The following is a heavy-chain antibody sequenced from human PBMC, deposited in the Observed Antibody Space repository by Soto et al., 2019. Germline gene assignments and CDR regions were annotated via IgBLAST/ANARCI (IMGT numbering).Heavy chain of an antibody. D-gene: IGHD6-19*01. Sequence: QVQLVQSGAEVKKPGASVKVSCKASGGPFSSYTISWVRQAPGQGLEWLGRIITILGIANYAQKFQGRVTITADKSTSTAYMDLSSLRSEDTAVYYFARDGSGGGSGQPLGWFDPWGQGTLVTVSS. CDR2: IITILGIA. V-gene: IGHV1-69*08. CDR3: ARDGSGGGSGQPLGWFDP. CDR1: GGPFSSYT. J-gene: IGHJ5*02.